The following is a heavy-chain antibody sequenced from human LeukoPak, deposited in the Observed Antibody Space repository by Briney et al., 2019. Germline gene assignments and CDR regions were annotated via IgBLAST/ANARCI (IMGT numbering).Heavy chain of an antibody. D-gene: IGHD1-1*01. V-gene: IGHV3-23*01. CDR1: GFSFNSYA. CDR3: AKAAAERCASIKCYPFDS. CDR2: IIGPGGDT. Sequence: GGSLRLSCTASGFSFNSYAMNWVRQAPGKGLEWVASIIGPGGDTYHAGSVRGRFTISRDNSKNTLYLQMSHLRVEDTALYYCAKAAAERCASIKCYPFDSWGQGTLVAVSS. J-gene: IGHJ4*02.